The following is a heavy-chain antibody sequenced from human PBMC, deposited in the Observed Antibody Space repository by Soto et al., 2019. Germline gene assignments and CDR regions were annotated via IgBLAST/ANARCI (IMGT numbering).Heavy chain of an antibody. CDR2: VSNEGSK. CDR3: TATPRNGMGV. CDR1: GFRVSDYW. J-gene: IGHJ6*02. Sequence: EVQLVESGGGLVQPGGSLRLACAGSGFRVSDYWMHWVRQAPGKGLVWVSRVSNEGSKEYADFVKGRFTLSKDNAKNTVYLEMDSLSVEDTALYYCTATPRNGMGVWGQGTKVTVAS. V-gene: IGHV3-74*01.